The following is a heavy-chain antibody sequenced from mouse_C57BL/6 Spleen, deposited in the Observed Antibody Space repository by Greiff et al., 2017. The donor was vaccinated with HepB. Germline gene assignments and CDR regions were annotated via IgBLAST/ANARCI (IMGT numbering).Heavy chain of an antibody. V-gene: IGHV5-17*01. CDR3: AKNVRHWDFDV. CDR2: ISSGSSTT. Sequence: EVQLVESGGGLVKPGASLKLSCAASGFTFSDYGMHWVRQAPEKGLEWVAYISSGSSTTYYADTVKGRFTISRDNAKNTLFLQMTSLTSEDTAMYYCAKNVRHWDFDVWGKGTTVTVSS. CDR1: GFTFSDYG. J-gene: IGHJ1*03.